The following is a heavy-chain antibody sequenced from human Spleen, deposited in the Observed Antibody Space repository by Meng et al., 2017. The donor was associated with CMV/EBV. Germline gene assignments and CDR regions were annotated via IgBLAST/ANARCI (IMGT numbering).Heavy chain of an antibody. CDR3: AREGRYCTNGVCYFWFDP. CDR1: GFTFSNSD. CDR2: VSWNGSRT. D-gene: IGHD2-8*01. V-gene: IGHV3-19*01. J-gene: IGHJ5*02. Sequence: GGSLRLSCAASGFTFSNSDMNWVRQAPGKGLEWVSGVSWNGSRTHYADSVKGRFIISRDNSRNFLYQQMNSLRPEDMAVYYCAREGRYCTNGVCYFWFDPWGQGTLVTVSS.